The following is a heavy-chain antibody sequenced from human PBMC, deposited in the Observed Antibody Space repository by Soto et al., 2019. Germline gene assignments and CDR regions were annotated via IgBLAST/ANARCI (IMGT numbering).Heavy chain of an antibody. V-gene: IGHV4-34*01. Sequence: PSETLSLTCAVYGGSFSGYYWSWIRQPPGKGLEWIGEINHSGSTNYNPSLKSRVTISVDTSKRQFSLNLSSLTAADTAVYYCARVYSVNYLGYFDYWGQGALVTVPS. J-gene: IGHJ4*02. CDR3: ARVYSVNYLGYFDY. CDR2: INHSGST. CDR1: GGSFSGYY. D-gene: IGHD6-13*01.